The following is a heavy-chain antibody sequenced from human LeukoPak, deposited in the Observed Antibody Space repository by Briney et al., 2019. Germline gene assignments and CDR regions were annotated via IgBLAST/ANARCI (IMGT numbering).Heavy chain of an antibody. CDR1: GGSFSGYY. D-gene: IGHD3-10*01. Sequence: SETLSLTCAVYGGSFSGYYWGWIRQPPGKGLEWIGSIYYSGSTYYNPSLKSRVTISVDTSKNQFSLKLSSVTAADTAVYYCARDGLITMVRGVFDYWGQGTLVTVSS. J-gene: IGHJ4*02. V-gene: IGHV4-34*01. CDR2: IYYSGST. CDR3: ARDGLITMVRGVFDY.